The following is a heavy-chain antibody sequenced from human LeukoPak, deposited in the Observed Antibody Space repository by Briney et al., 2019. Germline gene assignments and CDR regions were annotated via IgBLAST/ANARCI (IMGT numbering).Heavy chain of an antibody. Sequence: SQTLSLTCTVSGGSISSGSYYWSWIRQPAGKGLEWIGRIYTSGSTNYNPSLKSRVTISVDTSKNQFSPKLSSVTAADTAVYYCAREGYGDLYYWGQGTLVTVSS. D-gene: IGHD4-17*01. CDR1: GGSISSGSYY. CDR2: IYTSGST. V-gene: IGHV4-61*02. CDR3: AREGYGDLYY. J-gene: IGHJ4*02.